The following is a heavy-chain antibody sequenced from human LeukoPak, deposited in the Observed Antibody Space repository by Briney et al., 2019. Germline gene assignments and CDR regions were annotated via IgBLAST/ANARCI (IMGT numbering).Heavy chain of an antibody. V-gene: IGHV3-23*01. Sequence: GGSLRLSCEASGFTFSSYGMSWVRQAPGQGLEWVSGISGSGRSPYYADSVKGRFTISRDNSKNTLYLQMNSLRAEDTAVYYCAKVATLWFGELSRNYYYMDVWGKGTTVTVSS. CDR2: ISGSGRSP. D-gene: IGHD3-10*01. CDR1: GFTFSSYG. CDR3: AKVATLWFGELSRNYYYMDV. J-gene: IGHJ6*03.